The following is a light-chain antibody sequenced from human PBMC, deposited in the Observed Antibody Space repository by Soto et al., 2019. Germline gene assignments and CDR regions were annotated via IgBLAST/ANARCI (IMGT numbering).Light chain of an antibody. V-gene: IGKV1-6*01. CDR2: GTF. Sequence: AIQMTQSPSSLSASVGDRVTITCRASQDIRTELGWYQQKPGKAPRLLIYGTFSLQSGVPSRFSGSGSGTDFTLTISSLQHDDFATYYCLQDFKYPRTFGQGTKVE. CDR1: QDIRTE. J-gene: IGKJ1*01. CDR3: LQDFKYPRT.